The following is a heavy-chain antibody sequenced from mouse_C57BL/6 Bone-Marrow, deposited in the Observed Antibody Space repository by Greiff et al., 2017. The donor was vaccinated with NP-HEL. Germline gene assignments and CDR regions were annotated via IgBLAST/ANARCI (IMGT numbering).Heavy chain of an antibody. CDR1: GFTFSDYY. D-gene: IGHD2-5*01. V-gene: IGHV5-12*01. J-gene: IGHJ1*03. CDR3: ARQRVYSNYWYFDV. CDR2: ISNGGGST. Sequence: EVKLMESGGGLVQPGGSLKLSCAASGFTFSDYYMYWVRQTPEKRLEWVAYISNGGGSTYYPDTVKGRFTISRDNAKNTLYLQMSRLKSEDTAMYYCARQRVYSNYWYFDVWGTGTTVTVSS.